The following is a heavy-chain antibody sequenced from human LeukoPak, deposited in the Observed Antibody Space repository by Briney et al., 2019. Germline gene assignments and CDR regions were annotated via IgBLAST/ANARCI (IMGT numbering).Heavy chain of an antibody. J-gene: IGHJ3*02. CDR2: ISGSGGST. Sequence: PGGSLRLSCAASGFTFSSYAMSWVRQAPGKGLEWVSAISGSGGSTYYADSVKGRFTISRANSKNTLYLQMNSLRAEDTAVYYCAKDRNYYDVINAFDIWGQGTMVTVSS. CDR1: GFTFSSYA. D-gene: IGHD3-22*01. V-gene: IGHV3-23*01. CDR3: AKDRNYYDVINAFDI.